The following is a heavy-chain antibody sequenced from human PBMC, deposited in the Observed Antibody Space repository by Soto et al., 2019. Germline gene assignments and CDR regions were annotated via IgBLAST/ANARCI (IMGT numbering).Heavy chain of an antibody. CDR3: ARGRYGDY. Sequence: QVHLVQSGAEVKKPGASVKVSCKGAGYAFTTYGITWVGQSPGQGLECMGWISDHTDNTNYAQRLQGRVTETRDTATSTAYMELRRLRSDDTAVYYCARGRYGDYWGQGALVTVSS. J-gene: IGHJ4*02. V-gene: IGHV1-18*01. CDR1: GYAFTTYG. CDR2: ISDHTDNT. D-gene: IGHD1-1*01.